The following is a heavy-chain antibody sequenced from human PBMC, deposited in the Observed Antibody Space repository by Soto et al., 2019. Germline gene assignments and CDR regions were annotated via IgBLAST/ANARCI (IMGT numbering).Heavy chain of an antibody. V-gene: IGHV1-3*01. CDR3: ARGSRSVAGGY. CDR2: INAGNGNT. CDR1: GYTFTSYA. D-gene: IGHD6-19*01. J-gene: IGHJ4*02. Sequence: ASVKVYCKAPGYTFTSYAMHWVRQAPGQRLEWMGWINAGNGNTKYSQKFQGRVTITRDTSASTAYMELSSLRSEDTAVYYCARGSRSVAGGYWGQGTLVTVSS.